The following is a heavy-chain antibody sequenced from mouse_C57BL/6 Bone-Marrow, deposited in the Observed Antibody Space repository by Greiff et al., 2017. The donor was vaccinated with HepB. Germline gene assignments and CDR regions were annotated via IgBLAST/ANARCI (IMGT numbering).Heavy chain of an antibody. CDR3: DRNLLPRAMDY. Sequence: VKLVESGPGLVAPSQSLSITCTVSGFPLTSYAISWVRQPPGKGLEWLGVIWTSGGTNYNSTLKSRLSISKDNTKSQVFLKMNRLQPDDTARYYCDRNLLPRAMDYWGQGTSVTVSS. CDR1: GFPLTSYA. D-gene: IGHD5-5*01. V-gene: IGHV2-9-1*01. CDR2: IWTSGGT. J-gene: IGHJ4*01.